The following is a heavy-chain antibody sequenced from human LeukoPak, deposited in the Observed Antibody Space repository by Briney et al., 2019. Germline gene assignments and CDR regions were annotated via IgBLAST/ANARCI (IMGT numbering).Heavy chain of an antibody. D-gene: IGHD3-16*01. CDR2: IYYSGST. CDR3: ARKAGGRAYYFDY. J-gene: IGHJ4*02. V-gene: IGHV4-59*01. Sequence: SETLSLTCTVSGGSISSYYWSWIRQPPGKGLEWIGYIYYSGSTNYNPSLKSRVTISVDTSKNQFSLKLSSVTAADTAVYYCARKAGGRAYYFDYWGQGTLVTVSS. CDR1: GGSISSYY.